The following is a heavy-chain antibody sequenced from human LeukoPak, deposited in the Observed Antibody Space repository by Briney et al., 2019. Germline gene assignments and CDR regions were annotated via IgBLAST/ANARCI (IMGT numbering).Heavy chain of an antibody. Sequence: SGGSLRLSCAAPGFSVSPHYMSWVRQTPGKGLECVSVIYTGGNTYYADSVSGRFTISRDKAKTMLYLQMNSLRAEDTAMYYCTRRGLALEEHQSYFDYWGQGTPVTVSS. D-gene: IGHD1/OR15-1a*01. CDR2: IYTGGNT. J-gene: IGHJ4*02. V-gene: IGHV3-66*01. CDR3: TRRGLALEEHQSYFDY. CDR1: GFSVSPHY.